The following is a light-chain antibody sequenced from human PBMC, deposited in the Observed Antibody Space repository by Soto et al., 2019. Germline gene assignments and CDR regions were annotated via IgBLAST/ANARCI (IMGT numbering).Light chain of an antibody. J-gene: IGKJ2*01. CDR2: GAS. CDR3: QQYNNWPRNT. V-gene: IGKV3-15*01. Sequence: EIVTTQSPATLSVSPGERATLSCRASQSVSSNLAWYQQKPGQAPRLLIYGASTRTTGIPARFSGSGSGTEFTLTISSLQSEDFAVYYCQQYNNWPRNTFGQGTKLEIK. CDR1: QSVSSN.